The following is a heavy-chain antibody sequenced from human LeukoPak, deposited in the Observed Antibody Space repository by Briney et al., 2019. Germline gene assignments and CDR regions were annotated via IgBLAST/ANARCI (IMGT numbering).Heavy chain of an antibody. Sequence: KAGGSLRLSCAASGFTFSSYAMSWVRQAPGKALEWVSTLSGSGGSTYHADSVKGRFTISRDNSKNTLYLQMNSLRAEDTAVYYCAKEDFNGDYDPYYYYGMDVWGQGTTVTVSS. CDR1: GFTFSSYA. D-gene: IGHD4-17*01. V-gene: IGHV3-23*01. CDR3: AKEDFNGDYDPYYYYGMDV. J-gene: IGHJ6*02. CDR2: LSGSGGST.